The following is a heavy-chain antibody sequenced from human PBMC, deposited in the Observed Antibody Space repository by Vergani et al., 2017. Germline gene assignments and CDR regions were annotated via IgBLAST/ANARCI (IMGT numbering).Heavy chain of an antibody. J-gene: IGHJ4*02. CDR3: ARSIGYCTSSSCRPYYFDL. Sequence: QVQLVQSGAAVKKPGASAKVSCTASGYIFKNYYMHWLRLAPGQGFQCMGVVIFVTGAATSPQKFEGRITMTRDTSTATFYMDLSSLKYEYTAIYYCARSIGYCTSSSCRPYYFDLWGQGTLVTVSS. CDR2: VIFVTGAA. V-gene: IGHV1-46*02. CDR1: GYIFKNYY. D-gene: IGHD2-15*01.